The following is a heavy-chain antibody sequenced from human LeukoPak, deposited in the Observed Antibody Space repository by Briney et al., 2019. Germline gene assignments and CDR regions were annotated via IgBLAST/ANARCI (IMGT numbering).Heavy chain of an antibody. CDR1: GFTFSTSA. V-gene: IGHV3-23*01. J-gene: IGHJ3*02. Sequence: GGSLRLSCAASGFTFSTSAMSWVRQAPGKGLEWVSGISGSGGNTYYADSVKGRFTISRDNAKNSLYLQMNSLRAEDTAVYYCARDRQDIVVVPAAEDAFDIWGQGTMVTVSS. D-gene: IGHD2-2*01. CDR2: ISGSGGNT. CDR3: ARDRQDIVVVPAAEDAFDI.